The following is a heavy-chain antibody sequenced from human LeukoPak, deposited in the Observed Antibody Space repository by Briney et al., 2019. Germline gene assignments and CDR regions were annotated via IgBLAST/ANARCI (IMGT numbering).Heavy chain of an antibody. CDR3: AKDTSIGRYCTNGVCSPFDY. CDR2: ISDTGAST. CDR1: GFTFSSYA. J-gene: IGHJ4*02. V-gene: IGHV3-23*01. D-gene: IGHD2-8*01. Sequence: GGSLRLSCEASGFTFSSYAMSWVRQAPGKGLEWVSAISDTGASTYDADSVKGRFTISRDNSRSTLYLQMNSLRAEDTALYYCAKDTSIGRYCTNGVCSPFDYWGQGTLVTVSS.